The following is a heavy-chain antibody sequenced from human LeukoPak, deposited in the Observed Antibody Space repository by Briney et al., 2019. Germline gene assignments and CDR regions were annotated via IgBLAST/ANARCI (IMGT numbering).Heavy chain of an antibody. D-gene: IGHD6-19*01. CDR3: ARVSYSSGWYYFDY. CDR1: GFTVSNNY. J-gene: IGHJ4*02. CDR2: IYSGGGT. V-gene: IGHV3-53*01. Sequence: PGGSLRLSCAASGFTVSNNYMSWGRQAPPKGLEWVSVIYSGGGTYYADSVKGRFTISIDNSKNTLYLQMNSLRAEDTAVYYCARVSYSSGWYYFDYWGQGTLVTVSS.